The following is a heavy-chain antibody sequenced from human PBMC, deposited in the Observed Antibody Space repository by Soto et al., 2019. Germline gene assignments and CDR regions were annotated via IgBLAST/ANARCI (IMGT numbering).Heavy chain of an antibody. CDR1: GFRFDDYG. V-gene: IGHV3-20*01. CDR2: MNWNGEKI. D-gene: IGHD1-1*01. CDR3: ARQNWNYYYYYMDV. Sequence: ELLVESGGGVVRPGGSLRLSCAASGFRFDDYGMSWVRQVPGKGLEWVSGMNWNGEKIGYADSVKGRFTISRDNAKNSLYLQMNNLRAEDTASYHCARQNWNYYYYYMDVWGKGTTVTVSS. J-gene: IGHJ6*03.